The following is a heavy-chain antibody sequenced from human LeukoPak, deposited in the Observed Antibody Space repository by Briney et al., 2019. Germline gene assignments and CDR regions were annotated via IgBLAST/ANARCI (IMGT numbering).Heavy chain of an antibody. Sequence: SETLSLTCTVSGGSITSSSYYWGWIRQPPGKGLEWIGSIYYSGSTYYNPSLKSRVTISVDTSKNQFSLKLSSVTAADTAVYYCARRPVVGPGAIDYWGQGTLVTVSS. CDR2: IYYSGST. J-gene: IGHJ4*02. CDR3: ARRPVVGPGAIDY. D-gene: IGHD2-2*01. CDR1: GGSITSSSYY. V-gene: IGHV4-39*01.